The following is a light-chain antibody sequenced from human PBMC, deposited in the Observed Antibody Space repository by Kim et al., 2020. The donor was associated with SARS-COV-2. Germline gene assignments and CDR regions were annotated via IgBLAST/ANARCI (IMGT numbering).Light chain of an antibody. J-gene: IGLJ2*01. CDR2: QDT. CDR3: QVWDNNAAI. V-gene: IGLV3-1*01. Sequence: SYELTQPLSVSVATGQTATFTCSGDRLGDRFVCWYQQKPGQSPLLVIYQDTKRPSGIPERFSGSNSGNTATLSIGGTQAMDEAVYYCQVWDNNAAIFGRG. CDR1: RLGDRF.